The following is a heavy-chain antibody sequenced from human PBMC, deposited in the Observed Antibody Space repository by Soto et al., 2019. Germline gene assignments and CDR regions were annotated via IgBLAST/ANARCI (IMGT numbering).Heavy chain of an antibody. CDR3: ARQSTPQYSSSWYDYYYGMDV. CDR1: SDSISSYY. V-gene: IGHV4-59*08. Sequence: SDTLSLTCTVSSDSISSYYRSWIRKATRNGLELIGYIYYSGSTNYNPSLKSRVTISVDTSKNQFSLKLSSVTAADTAVYYCARQSTPQYSSSWYDYYYGMDVWGQGTTVT. CDR2: IYYSGST. D-gene: IGHD6-13*01. J-gene: IGHJ6*02.